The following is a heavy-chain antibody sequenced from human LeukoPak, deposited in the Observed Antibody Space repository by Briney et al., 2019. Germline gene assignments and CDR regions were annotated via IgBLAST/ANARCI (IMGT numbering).Heavy chain of an antibody. D-gene: IGHD3-22*01. CDR2: IYSGGST. Sequence: GGSLRLSCAASGFTVSSNYMSWVRQAPGKGLEWVSVIYSGGSTYYADSVKGRFTISRDNSKNTLYLQMNSLRAEDTAVYYCAREVVGYYDSSGYYDYWGQGTLVTVSS. V-gene: IGHV3-53*01. CDR3: AREVVGYYDSSGYYDY. CDR1: GFTVSSNY. J-gene: IGHJ4*02.